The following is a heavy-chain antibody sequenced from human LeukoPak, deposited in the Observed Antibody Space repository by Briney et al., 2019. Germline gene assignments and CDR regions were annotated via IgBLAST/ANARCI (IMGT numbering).Heavy chain of an antibody. CDR1: GYTLTNDW. J-gene: IGHJ4*02. CDR2: IYVVDSDT. CDR3: ARSRYYGDTYYFDY. D-gene: IGHD4-17*01. V-gene: IGHV5-51*01. Sequence: GESLKIFCKGSGYTLTNDWIGWVRQMPGKGLEWLGIIYVVDSDTRYGPSFQGQVTISADKSINTAYLQWSSLKASDTAMYYCARSRYYGDTYYFDYWGLGTLVTVSS.